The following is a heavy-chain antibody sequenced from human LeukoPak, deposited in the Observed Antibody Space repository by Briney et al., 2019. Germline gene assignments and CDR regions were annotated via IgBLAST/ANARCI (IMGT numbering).Heavy chain of an antibody. V-gene: IGHV3-7*01. J-gene: IGHJ4*02. Sequence: GGSLRLSCAASGFTFTTYWISWVRQAPGKRLEWVANIKQDGSEKYYVDSVKGRFTISRDNAKNSLYLQMNSLRAEDTAVYYCARDRNRLVYWGQGTLVTVSS. D-gene: IGHD1-14*01. CDR1: GFTFTTYW. CDR3: ARDRNRLVY. CDR2: IKQDGSEK.